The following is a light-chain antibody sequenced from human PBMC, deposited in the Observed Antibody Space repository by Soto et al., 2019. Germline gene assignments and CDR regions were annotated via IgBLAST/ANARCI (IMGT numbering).Light chain of an antibody. CDR1: QSVSSNY. Sequence: EIVLTQSPDTVSLSPGETATLSCRASQSVSSNYLAWYQQKPGQAPRLLIYGASSRATGIPDRFSGSGSGTGFTLTISRREPEDFAVFYCQQYDNSITFGQGTRLEI. CDR3: QQYDNSIT. V-gene: IGKV3-20*01. J-gene: IGKJ5*01. CDR2: GAS.